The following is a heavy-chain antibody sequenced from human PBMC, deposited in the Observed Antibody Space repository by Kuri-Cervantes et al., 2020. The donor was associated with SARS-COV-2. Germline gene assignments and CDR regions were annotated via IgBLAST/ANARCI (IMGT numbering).Heavy chain of an antibody. CDR3: ASPPMEQLVEGGLEYFQH. V-gene: IGHV4-39*07. Sequence: ESLKISCPGSGGSISSSSYYWGWIRQPPGKGLEWIGSIYYSGSTNYNPSLKSRVTISVDTSKNQFSLKLSSVTAADTAVYYCASPPMEQLVEGGLEYFQHWGQGTLVTVSS. CDR2: IYYSGST. D-gene: IGHD6-13*01. CDR1: GGSISSSSYY. J-gene: IGHJ1*01.